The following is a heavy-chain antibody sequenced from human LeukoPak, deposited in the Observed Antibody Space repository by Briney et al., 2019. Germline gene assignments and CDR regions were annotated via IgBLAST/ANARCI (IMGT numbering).Heavy chain of an antibody. CDR1: GFTFSSYS. V-gene: IGHV3-21*01. D-gene: IGHD6-13*01. J-gene: IGHJ3*02. CDR3: AKDRSSWLGIDAFDI. CDR2: ISSSSSYI. Sequence: PGGSLRLSCAASGFTFSSYSMNWVRQAPGKGLEWVSSISSSSSYIYYADSVKGRFTISRDNAKNSLYLQMNSLRAEDTAVYYCAKDRSSWLGIDAFDIWGQGTMVTVSS.